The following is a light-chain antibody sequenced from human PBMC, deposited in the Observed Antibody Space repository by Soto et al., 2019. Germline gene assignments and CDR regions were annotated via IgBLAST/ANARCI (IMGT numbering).Light chain of an antibody. Sequence: QPVLTQPASVSGSPGQSIAISCTGTNSDVGAYNFVSWYQQYPGKAPKLIIHEVNNRPSGVSDRFSGSKSVNTASLTISGLQADDEADYYCSSFTTYNTRVFGTGTKLTVL. V-gene: IGLV2-14*01. CDR2: EVN. J-gene: IGLJ1*01. CDR1: NSDVGAYNF. CDR3: SSFTTYNTRV.